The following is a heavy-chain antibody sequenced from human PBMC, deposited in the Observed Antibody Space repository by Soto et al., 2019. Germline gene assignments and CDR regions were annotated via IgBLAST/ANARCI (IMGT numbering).Heavy chain of an antibody. CDR2: IWYDGSNK. V-gene: IGHV3-33*01. J-gene: IGHJ4*02. CDR3: AREKRYDSSGYYFDY. Sequence: GGSLRLSCAASGFTFSSYGRHWVRQAPGKGLEWVAVIWYDGSNKYYADSVKGRFTISRDNSKNTLYLQMNSLRAEDTAVYYCAREKRYDSSGYYFDYWGQGTLVTVSS. D-gene: IGHD3-22*01. CDR1: GFTFSSYG.